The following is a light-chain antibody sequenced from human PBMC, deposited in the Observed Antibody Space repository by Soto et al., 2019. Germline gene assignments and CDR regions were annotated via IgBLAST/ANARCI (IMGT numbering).Light chain of an antibody. CDR3: SSYTSSSTWV. V-gene: IGLV2-14*01. CDR2: EVS. J-gene: IGLJ3*02. Sequence: QSALTQPASVSGSPGQSITISCTGTSSDVGRYKYVCWYQQHPGKAPKLMIYEVSNRPSGVSNRFSGSKSGNTASLTISGLQAEDEADYYCSSYTSSSTWVFGGGTKLTVL. CDR1: SSDVGRYKY.